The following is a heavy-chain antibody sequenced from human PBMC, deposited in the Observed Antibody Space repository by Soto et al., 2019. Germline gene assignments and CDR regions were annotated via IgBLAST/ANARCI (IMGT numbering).Heavy chain of an antibody. Sequence: SVKVSCKASGGTFSSYAISWVRQAPGQGLEWMGGIIPIFGTANYAQKFQGRVTITADESTSTAYMELSSLRSEDTAVYYCARDSRRPGTCGYWRQGTLVTVSS. CDR1: GGTFSSYA. D-gene: IGHD2-21*01. V-gene: IGHV1-69*13. J-gene: IGHJ4*02. CDR2: IIPIFGTA. CDR3: ARDSRRPGTCGY.